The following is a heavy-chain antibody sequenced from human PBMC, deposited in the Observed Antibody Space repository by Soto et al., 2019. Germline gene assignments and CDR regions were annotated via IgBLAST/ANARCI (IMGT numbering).Heavy chain of an antibody. D-gene: IGHD5-12*01. Sequence: QVQLVQSGAEVKKPGSSVTVSCKASGGTFSSYTISWVRQAPGQGLEWMGGIIPIFGTANYAQKFQGRVTITADESTRPGYMELSSLRSEDTAVYYCARGNHRWLQLWYFDLWGRGTLVTVSS. J-gene: IGHJ2*01. V-gene: IGHV1-69*12. CDR3: ARGNHRWLQLWYFDL. CDR2: IIPIFGTA. CDR1: GGTFSSYT.